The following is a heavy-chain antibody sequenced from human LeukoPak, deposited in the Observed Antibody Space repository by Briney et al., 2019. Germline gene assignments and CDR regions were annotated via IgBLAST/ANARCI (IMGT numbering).Heavy chain of an antibody. V-gene: IGHV1-69*13. Sequence: SVKVSCKAAGGTFSNYGHAISWVRQAPGQGLEWIGGLIPVFGTANYAQKFQGRVTITADESTSTAYMELSSLRSEDTAVYYCARTEVPAAIGGPPYYYYYMDVWGKGTTVTVSS. J-gene: IGHJ6*03. CDR3: ARTEVPAAIGGPPYYYYYMDV. CDR2: LIPVFGTA. CDR1: GGTFSNYGHA. D-gene: IGHD2-2*01.